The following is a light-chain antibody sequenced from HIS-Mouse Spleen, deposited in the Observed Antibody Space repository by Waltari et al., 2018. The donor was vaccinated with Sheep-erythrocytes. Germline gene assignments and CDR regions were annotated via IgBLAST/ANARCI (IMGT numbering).Light chain of an antibody. Sequence: QSALTQPASVSGSPGQSITISCTGTSLDVGSYNLVSWYQQHPGKAPKLMIYEGSKRPSGVSNRFSGSKSGNTASLTISGLQAEDEADYYCCSYAGSSTPWVFGGGTKLTVL. CDR2: EGS. J-gene: IGLJ3*02. CDR3: CSYAGSSTPWV. CDR1: SLDVGSYNL. V-gene: IGLV2-23*01.